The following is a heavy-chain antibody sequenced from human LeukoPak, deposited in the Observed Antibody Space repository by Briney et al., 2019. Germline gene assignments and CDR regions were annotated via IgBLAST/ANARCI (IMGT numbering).Heavy chain of an antibody. J-gene: IGHJ5*02. V-gene: IGHV3-23*01. Sequence: GGSLRLSCAASGFTFSGYAMSWVRQAPGKGLEWVSTIGGSGGSTYYADSVKGRFTISRDNSKNTLYPQMNSLRADDTAVYYCAKRMGVSWSTNWFDPWGQGTLVTVSS. CDR1: GFTFSGYA. CDR3: AKRMGVSWSTNWFDP. D-gene: IGHD6-13*01. CDR2: IGGSGGST.